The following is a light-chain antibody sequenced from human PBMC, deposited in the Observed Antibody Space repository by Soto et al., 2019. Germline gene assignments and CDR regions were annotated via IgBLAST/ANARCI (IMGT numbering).Light chain of an antibody. J-gene: IGKJ1*01. CDR2: GAS. CDR1: QSVSSSY. CDR3: QQDGSSPWT. V-gene: IGKV3-20*01. Sequence: EIALTQSPGTLSLSPGERATLSCRASQSVSSSYLAWYQQKPGQAPRLLIYGASSRATGIPDRFSGSGSGTDFSITISRLETEDYAVYYCQQDGSSPWTFGQGTKVEIK.